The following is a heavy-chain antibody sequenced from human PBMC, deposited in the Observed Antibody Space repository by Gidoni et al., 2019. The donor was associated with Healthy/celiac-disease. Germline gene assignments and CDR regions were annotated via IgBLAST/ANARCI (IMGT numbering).Heavy chain of an antibody. V-gene: IGHV3-23*01. CDR3: AKDKLERADYYYYYDMDV. CDR1: GFTFSSYA. D-gene: IGHD1-1*01. J-gene: IGHJ6*03. CDR2: ISGSGGST. Sequence: EVQLFESGGGLVQPGGSLRLSCASSGFTFSSYAMSWVRQAPGKGLEWVSAISGSGGSTYYADSVKGRFTISRDKSKNTLYLQMNSLRAEDTAVYYCAKDKLERADYYYYYDMDVWGKGTTVTVSS.